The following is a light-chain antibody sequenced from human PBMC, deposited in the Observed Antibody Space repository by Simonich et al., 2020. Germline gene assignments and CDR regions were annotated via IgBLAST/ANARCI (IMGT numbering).Light chain of an antibody. Sequence: QSALTQPASVSGSPGQSITISCTGTSSDVGGYNYVSWSQQHPGKAPKLMIYDVSKRPSGVSNRFSGSKSGNTASLTISGPQAEDEADYYCSSYTSSSTWVFGGGTKLTVL. V-gene: IGLV2-14*01. CDR1: SSDVGGYNY. J-gene: IGLJ3*02. CDR2: DVS. CDR3: SSYTSSSTWV.